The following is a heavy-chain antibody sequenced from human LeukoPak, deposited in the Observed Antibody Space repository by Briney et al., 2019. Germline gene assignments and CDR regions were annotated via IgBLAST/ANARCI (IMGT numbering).Heavy chain of an antibody. D-gene: IGHD6-13*01. CDR3: AKGSSSWYRTVGGYFDY. V-gene: IGHV3-23*01. Sequence: PGGSLRLSCAASGFTFSSYAMSWVRQAPGKGLEWVSAISGSGGSTYYADSVKGRFTISRDNSKNTLYLQMNSLRAEDTAVYYCAKGSSSWYRTVGGYFDYWGQGTLVTVS. CDR2: ISGSGGST. J-gene: IGHJ4*02. CDR1: GFTFSSYA.